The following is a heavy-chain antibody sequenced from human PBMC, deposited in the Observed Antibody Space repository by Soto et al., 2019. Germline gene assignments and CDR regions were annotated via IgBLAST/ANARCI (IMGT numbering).Heavy chain of an antibody. CDR2: IRSKAYGGTT. Sequence: GGSLRLSCTASGFTFGDYAMSWFRQAPGKGLEWVGFIRSKAYGGTTEYAASVKGRFTISRDDSKSIAYLQMNSLKTEDTAVYYCTRVSRFGTSSINSSSSVYYYYGMDVWGQGTTVTVSS. D-gene: IGHD6-6*01. J-gene: IGHJ6*02. V-gene: IGHV3-49*03. CDR1: GFTFGDYA. CDR3: TRVSRFGTSSINSSSSVYYYYGMDV.